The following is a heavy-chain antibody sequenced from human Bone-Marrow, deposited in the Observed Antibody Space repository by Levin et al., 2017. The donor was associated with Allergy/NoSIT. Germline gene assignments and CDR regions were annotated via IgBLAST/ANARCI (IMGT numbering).Heavy chain of an antibody. J-gene: IGHJ4*02. Sequence: ASVKVSCKASGYRFTSYEMHWVRQAPGQGLDWMGIINPSDASTTYTQRFQGRVTMARDTSTSTVYMELNSLTSEDTAVYYCARGGIAAADFRFDYWGQGTLVTVSS. CDR1: GYRFTSYE. D-gene: IGHD6-13*01. CDR2: INPSDAST. V-gene: IGHV1-46*01. CDR3: ARGGIAAADFRFDY.